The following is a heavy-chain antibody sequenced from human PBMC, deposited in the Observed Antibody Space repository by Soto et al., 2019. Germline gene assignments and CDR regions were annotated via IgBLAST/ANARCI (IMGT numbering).Heavy chain of an antibody. V-gene: IGHV1-69*01. CDR3: ARSQGSSTSLDIYYYYYYGMDV. J-gene: IGHJ6*02. CDR2: IIPISGTA. CDR1: GGTFSSYA. Sequence: QVQLVQSGAEVKKPGSSVKVSCKASGGTFSSYAISWVRQAPGQGLEWMGGIIPISGTANYAQKFQGRVTITADESTSTDYMELSSLRSADTAVYYCARSQGSSTSLDIYYYYYYGMDVWGQGTTVTVSS. D-gene: IGHD2-2*01.